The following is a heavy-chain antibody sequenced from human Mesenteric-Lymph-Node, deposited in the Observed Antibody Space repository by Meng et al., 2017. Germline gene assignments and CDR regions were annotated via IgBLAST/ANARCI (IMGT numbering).Heavy chain of an antibody. CDR2: INPNSGVT. D-gene: IGHD6-6*01. V-gene: IGHV1-2*02. Sequence: QVQLVQSGAEVMKPGAPVKVSCKASGYTFTGSYIHWVRQAPGQGLEWMGWINPNSGVTNYAQKFQGRVTMTRDTSISTAYMELNTLRSDDTAVYYCAREHRVGSSLDYWGQGTLVTVSS. CDR3: AREHRVGSSLDY. J-gene: IGHJ4*02. CDR1: GYTFTGSY.